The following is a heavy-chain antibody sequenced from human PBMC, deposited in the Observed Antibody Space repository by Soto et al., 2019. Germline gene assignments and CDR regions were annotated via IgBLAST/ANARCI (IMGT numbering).Heavy chain of an antibody. V-gene: IGHV4-34*01. CDR3: ARNHYDYVWGSYRPLGFDY. CDR1: GGSFSGSY. J-gene: IGHJ4*02. CDR2: INHSGSA. Sequence: SETLSLTCAVYGGSFSGSYWSWIRQPPGKGLEWIGEINHSGSANYNPSLKSRVTISVDTSKNQFSLKLSSVTAADTAVYYCARNHYDYVWGSYRPLGFDYWGQGTPVTVSS. D-gene: IGHD3-16*02.